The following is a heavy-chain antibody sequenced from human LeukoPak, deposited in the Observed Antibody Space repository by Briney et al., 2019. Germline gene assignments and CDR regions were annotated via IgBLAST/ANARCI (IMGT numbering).Heavy chain of an antibody. Sequence: GGSLRLSRVASEFTFSDFWMSWVRQAPGKGLEWVANIKQDGTEKYYVDSVKGRFTVSRDNAKNSLDLQMNSVRAEDTAVYYCVRAIDYGYPGGYWGQGTLVTVSS. J-gene: IGHJ4*02. CDR1: EFTFSDFW. CDR2: IKQDGTEK. CDR3: VRAIDYGYPGGY. D-gene: IGHD4-17*01. V-gene: IGHV3-7*01.